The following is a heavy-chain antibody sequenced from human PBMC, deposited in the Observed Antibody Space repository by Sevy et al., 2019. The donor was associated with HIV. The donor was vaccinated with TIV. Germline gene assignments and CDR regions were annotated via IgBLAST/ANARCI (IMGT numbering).Heavy chain of an antibody. J-gene: IGHJ4*02. Sequence: GGSLRLSCAASGFTFSSYAMSWVRQAPGKGLEWVSAISGSGGSTYYADSVKGRFTISRDNSKNTLYLQMNSLRAEDKAVYYCAKVDSSGYYSVSGFDYWGQGTLVTVSS. V-gene: IGHV3-23*01. CDR2: ISGSGGST. CDR1: GFTFSSYA. D-gene: IGHD3-22*01. CDR3: AKVDSSGYYSVSGFDY.